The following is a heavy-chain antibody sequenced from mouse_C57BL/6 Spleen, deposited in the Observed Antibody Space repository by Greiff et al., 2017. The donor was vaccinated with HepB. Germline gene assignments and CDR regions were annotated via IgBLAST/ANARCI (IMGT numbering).Heavy chain of an antibody. CDR2: IDPSDRYT. CDR3: ARKSNDYGEGLPWFAY. CDR1: GYTFTSYW. D-gene: IGHD2-4*01. V-gene: IGHV1-50*01. Sequence: QVQLQQPGAELVKPGASVKLSCKASGYTFTSYWMQWVKQRPGQGLEWIGEIDPSDRYTNYNQKFKGKATLTVDTSSSTAYMQRSSLTSEDSAVYYCARKSNDYGEGLPWFAYWGQGTLVTVSA. J-gene: IGHJ3*01.